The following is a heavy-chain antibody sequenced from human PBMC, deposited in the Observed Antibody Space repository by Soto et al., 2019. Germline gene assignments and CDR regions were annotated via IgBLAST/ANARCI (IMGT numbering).Heavy chain of an antibody. D-gene: IGHD3-22*01. J-gene: IGHJ4*01. CDR2: IYYSGST. CDR1: GGSISSGGYY. Sequence: QVQLQESGPGLVKPSQTLSLTCTVSGGSISSGGYYWSWIRQHPGKGLEWIGYIYYSGSTYYNPSLKSRVTISVDTSKNQFSLKLSSVTAADTAVYYCARASPTPDYYDSSGYDFDYWGQEPWSPSPQ. CDR3: ARASPTPDYYDSSGYDFDY. V-gene: IGHV4-31*03.